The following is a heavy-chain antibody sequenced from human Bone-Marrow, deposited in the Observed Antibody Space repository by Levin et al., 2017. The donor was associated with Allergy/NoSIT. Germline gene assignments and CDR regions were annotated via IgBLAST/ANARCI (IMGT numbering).Heavy chain of an antibody. J-gene: IGHJ4*02. CDR3: ARDLMRYCSGGSCYGVDY. V-gene: IGHV3-33*01. CDR2: IWYDGSNK. D-gene: IGHD2-15*01. CDR1: GFTFSSYG. Sequence: AGGSLRLSCAASGFTFSSYGMHWVRQAPGKGLEWVAVIWYDGSNKYYADSVKGRFTISRDNSKNTLYLQMNSLRAEDTAVYYCARDLMRYCSGGSCYGVDYWGQGTLVTVSS.